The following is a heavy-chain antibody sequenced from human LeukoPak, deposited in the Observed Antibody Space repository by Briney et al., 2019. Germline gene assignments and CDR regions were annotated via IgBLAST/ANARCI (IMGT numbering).Heavy chain of an antibody. Sequence: PSVTPSCKTSGYTFTGYYIHWVRQAPAHRHEWMGRINPNRAGTNYGQKFYCRVTMTRDTSISRAYLKLSRLTSDHPAMHSCAKQGRARLAVVGYDFDYWGQGTLVTVSS. V-gene: IGHV1-2*02. J-gene: IGHJ4*02. CDR1: GYTFTGYY. D-gene: IGHD6-19*01. CDR2: INPNRAGT. CDR3: AKQGRARLAVVGYDFDY.